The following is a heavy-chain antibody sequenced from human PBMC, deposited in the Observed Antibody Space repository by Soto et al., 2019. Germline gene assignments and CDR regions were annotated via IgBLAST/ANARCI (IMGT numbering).Heavy chain of an antibody. V-gene: IGHV3-53*01. Sequence: EVQLVECGGGLIQPGGSLRLSCAVSGFTVSRSYMNWVRQAPGKGLEWVSVLYSGGNTYYADSVKGRFTISSDNSKNTLYLQMNSLRADDTAVYYCARIEVSYSRGHPFDSWGQGTLVTVSS. J-gene: IGHJ4*02. CDR3: ARIEVSYSRGHPFDS. CDR2: LYSGGNT. CDR1: GFTVSRSY. D-gene: IGHD3-22*01.